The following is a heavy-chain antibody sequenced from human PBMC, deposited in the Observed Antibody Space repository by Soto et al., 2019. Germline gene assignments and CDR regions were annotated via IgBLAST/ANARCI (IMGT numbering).Heavy chain of an antibody. Sequence: GGSLRLPCAASGFTCSSYAMVWIRQTPRKGLEWVSAISGSGGSTYYADSVKGRFTISRDNSKNTLYLQMNSLRAEDTAVYYCAKDPLADSGSWFYSCGFDPWGQGTLVTVS. V-gene: IGHV3-23*01. CDR1: GFTCSSYA. J-gene: IGHJ5*02. CDR3: AKDPLADSGSWFYSCGFDP. D-gene: IGHD6-13*01. CDR2: ISGSGGST.